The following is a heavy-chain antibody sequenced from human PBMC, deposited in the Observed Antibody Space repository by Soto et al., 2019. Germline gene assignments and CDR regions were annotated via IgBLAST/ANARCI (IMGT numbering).Heavy chain of an antibody. J-gene: IGHJ4*02. D-gene: IGHD2-21*01. CDR1: GFTFSDSW. CDR2: IRDSDSGGST. Sequence: EVQLVESGGGLVQPGGSLRLSCTASGFTFSDSWMTWVRQAPGKGLEWVSTIRDSDSGGSTFYADSVKGRFTISRDDSKNTLYLQMSSLRAEDTAMYYCAKVRVGIDVDFDYWGQGALVTVSS. V-gene: IGHV3-23*04. CDR3: AKVRVGIDVDFDY.